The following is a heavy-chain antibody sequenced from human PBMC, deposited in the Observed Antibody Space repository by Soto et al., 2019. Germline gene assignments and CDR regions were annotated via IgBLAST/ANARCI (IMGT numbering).Heavy chain of an antibody. CDR1: GLTFSNYA. J-gene: IGHJ6*02. Sequence: EVRLLESEGGLVKPGGSLRLSCATSGLTFSNYAMSWVRQAPGGGLEWVSSMSGSSSTTYYADSVRGRFTISRDRSKNTLYLQMNSLRAEDTAVFYCAKAGGPTYNYYGVEVWGQGTTVTVSS. CDR2: MSGSSSTT. V-gene: IGHV3-23*01. CDR3: AKAGGPTYNYYGVEV. D-gene: IGHD1-1*01.